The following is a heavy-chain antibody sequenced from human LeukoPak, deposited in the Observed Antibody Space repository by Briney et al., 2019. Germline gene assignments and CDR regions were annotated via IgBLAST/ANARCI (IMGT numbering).Heavy chain of an antibody. CDR1: GGSISSGGYY. D-gene: IGHD5-18*01. V-gene: IGHV4-30-2*01. J-gene: IGHJ3*02. CDR2: IYHSGST. Sequence: SQTLSLTCTVSGGSISSGGYYWSWIRQPPGKGLEWIGYIYHSGSTYYNPSLKSRVTISVDRSKNQFSLKLSSVTAADTAVYYCARDNGYSYGPGSAFDIWGQGTMVTVSS. CDR3: ARDNGYSYGPGSAFDI.